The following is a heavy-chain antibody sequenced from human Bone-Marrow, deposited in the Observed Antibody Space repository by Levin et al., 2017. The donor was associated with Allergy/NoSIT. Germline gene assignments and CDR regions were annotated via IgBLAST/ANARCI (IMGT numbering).Heavy chain of an antibody. J-gene: IGHJ4*02. CDR1: GYSFSIFH. D-gene: IGHD1-1*01. CDR2: MSPDTGNT. CDR3: ARGITAGVDY. Sequence: GASVKVSCKASGYSFSIFHINWMRQATGQGLEWMGWMSPDTGNTAYAQKFQGRISMTRNTSIGTAYMELSSLRSDDTAVYYCARGITAGVDYWGQGTLITVSS. V-gene: IGHV1-8*01.